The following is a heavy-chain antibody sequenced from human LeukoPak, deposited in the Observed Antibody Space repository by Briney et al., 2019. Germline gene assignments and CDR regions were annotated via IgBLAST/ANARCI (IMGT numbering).Heavy chain of an antibody. CDR1: GDSISSSNCY. CDR3: ARRSYNSPFRY. J-gene: IGHJ4*02. V-gene: IGHV4-39*02. D-gene: IGHD5-24*01. CDR2: IYFSGGT. Sequence: PSETLSLTCTVSGDSISSSNCYWGWIRQPPGKGLEWIGSIYFSGGTYYNASLKSRVTISVDTSKNHFSLNLRSVTAADTAVYYCARRSYNSPFRYWGQGTPVTVSS.